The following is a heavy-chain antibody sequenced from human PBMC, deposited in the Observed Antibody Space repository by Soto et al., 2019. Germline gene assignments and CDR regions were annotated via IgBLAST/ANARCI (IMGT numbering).Heavy chain of an antibody. Sequence: QVQLVESGGGVVQPGRSLRLSCAASGFTFSSYGMHWVRQAPGKGLEWVAVISYDGSNKYYADSVKGRFTISRDNSKNTLYLQMNSLRAEDTSVYYCAKDLDGKDYCDYYYYYYGMDVWGQGTTVTVSS. CDR2: ISYDGSNK. V-gene: IGHV3-30*18. CDR1: GFTFSSYG. D-gene: IGHD4-17*01. J-gene: IGHJ6*02. CDR3: AKDLDGKDYCDYYYYYYGMDV.